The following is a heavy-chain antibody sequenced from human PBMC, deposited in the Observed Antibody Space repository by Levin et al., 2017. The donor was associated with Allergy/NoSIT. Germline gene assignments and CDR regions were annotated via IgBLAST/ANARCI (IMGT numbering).Heavy chain of an antibody. V-gene: IGHV3-21*01. Sequence: GGSLRLSCAASGFSFSIYTMNWVRQAPGKGLEWLSFISTNSAYIFYADSVRGRFTISRDNAKGSLSLQMDNLRDDDTAVYYCARGPDIWGQGTPVTVPS. J-gene: IGHJ4*02. CDR3: ARGPDI. CDR1: GFSFSIYT. CDR2: ISTNSAYI.